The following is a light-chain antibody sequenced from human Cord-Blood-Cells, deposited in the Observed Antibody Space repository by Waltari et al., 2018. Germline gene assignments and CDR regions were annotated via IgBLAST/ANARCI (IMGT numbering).Light chain of an antibody. V-gene: IGLV2-23*01. CDR3: SSYAGSSTYV. CDR2: EGS. CDR1: SSDVGSYNL. J-gene: IGLJ1*01. Sequence: QSALTQPASVSGSPGQSITISCTGTSSDVGSYNLVSWYQQHPGKAPKLMIYEGSKRPSGVSNRFSGSKCGNTASLTISGLQAEDEADYYGSSYAGSSTYVFGTGTKVTVL.